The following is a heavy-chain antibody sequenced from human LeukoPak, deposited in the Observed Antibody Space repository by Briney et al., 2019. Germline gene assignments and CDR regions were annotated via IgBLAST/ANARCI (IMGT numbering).Heavy chain of an antibody. CDR2: INHSGST. CDR1: GGSISSYY. V-gene: IGHV4-34*01. CDR3: AREGGLRYFDWLFDYFDY. D-gene: IGHD3-9*01. J-gene: IGHJ4*02. Sequence: SETLSLTCTVSGGSISSYYWSWIRQPAGKGLEWIGEINHSGSTNYNPSLKSRVTISVDTSKNQFSLKLSSVTAADTAVYYCAREGGLRYFDWLFDYFDYWGQGTLVTVSS.